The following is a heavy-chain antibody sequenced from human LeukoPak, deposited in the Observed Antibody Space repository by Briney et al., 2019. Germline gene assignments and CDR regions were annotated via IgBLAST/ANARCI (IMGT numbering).Heavy chain of an antibody. Sequence: PSETLSHTCTVSGGSISSYYWSWIRQPPGKGLEWIGYIYYTGSTNYSPSLKSRVTISVDTSKNQFSLKLRSVTAADTAVYYCARISSSNWYNERGAFDVWGQGTMVTVSS. D-gene: IGHD6-13*01. CDR3: ARISSSNWYNERGAFDV. CDR1: GGSISSYY. CDR2: IYYTGST. J-gene: IGHJ3*01. V-gene: IGHV4-59*01.